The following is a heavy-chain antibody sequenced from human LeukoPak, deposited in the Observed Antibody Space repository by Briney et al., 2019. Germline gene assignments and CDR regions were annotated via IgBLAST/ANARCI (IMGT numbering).Heavy chain of an antibody. Sequence: SETLSLTCTVSGGSISTYYWSWIRQPPGKGLEWIGYIYYSGSTNYNPSLKSRVTISVDTSKNQFSLKLSSVTAADTAVYYCARRGLAVAGRRFDYWGQGTLVTVSS. CDR1: GGSISTYY. D-gene: IGHD6-19*01. CDR3: ARRGLAVAGRRFDY. CDR2: IYYSGST. V-gene: IGHV4-59*12. J-gene: IGHJ4*02.